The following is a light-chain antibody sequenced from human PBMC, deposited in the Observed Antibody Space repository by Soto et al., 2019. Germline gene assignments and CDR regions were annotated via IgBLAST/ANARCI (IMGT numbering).Light chain of an antibody. J-gene: IGKJ5*01. CDR3: QQRSNWPIT. CDR1: QTIRNNY. CDR2: DAS. V-gene: IGKV3-11*01. Sequence: EIVLTQSPGTLSLSPGERATLSCRASQTIRNNYLAWYQQKPGQAPRLLIYDASNRATGIPARFSGSGSGTDFTLTISSLEPEDFALYYCQQRSNWPITFGQGTRLEIK.